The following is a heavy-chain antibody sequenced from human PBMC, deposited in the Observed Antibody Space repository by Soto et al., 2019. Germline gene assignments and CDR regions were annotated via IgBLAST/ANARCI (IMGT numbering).Heavy chain of an antibody. Sequence: GSRRIAWTGCGVNLKCCDRGSVSHAAGKGLKWVSAISGSGGSTYYADSVKGRFTISRDNSKNTLYLQMNSLRAEDTAVYYCAKDNSYFDFWRGSYCIDFWCPGTAVT. D-gene: IGHD3-3*01. J-gene: IGHJ6*02. CDR1: GVNLKCCD. CDR2: ISGSGGST. V-gene: IGHV3-23*01. CDR3: AKDNSYFDFWRGSYCIDF.